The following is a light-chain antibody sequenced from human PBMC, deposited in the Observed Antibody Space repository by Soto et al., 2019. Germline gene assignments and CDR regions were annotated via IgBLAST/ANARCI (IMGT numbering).Light chain of an antibody. CDR1: QSISSY. Sequence: DIQMTQSPSSLSASVGDRVTITCRASQSISSYLSWYQQKPGEAPKLLIYAASSLQSGVPSRFSGSGSGTDFTLIISSLQPEDFAAYYCHQSYSTPRTFGPGTKVEIK. CDR2: AAS. CDR3: HQSYSTPRT. J-gene: IGKJ1*01. V-gene: IGKV1-39*01.